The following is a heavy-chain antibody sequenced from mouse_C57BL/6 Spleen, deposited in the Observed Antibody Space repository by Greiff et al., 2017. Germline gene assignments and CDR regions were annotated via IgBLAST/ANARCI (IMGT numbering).Heavy chain of an antibody. CDR1: GYAFTNYL. D-gene: IGHD1-1*01. V-gene: IGHV1-54*01. CDR2: INPGSGGT. Sequence: QVQLQQSGAELVRPGTSVKVSCKASGYAFTNYLIEWVKQRPGQGLEWIGVINPGSGGTNYNEKLKGKATLTADKSSSTAYMQLSSLTSEDSAVYFCAKKGDYYGSSYENFDYWGQGTTLTVSS. CDR3: AKKGDYYGSSYENFDY. J-gene: IGHJ2*01.